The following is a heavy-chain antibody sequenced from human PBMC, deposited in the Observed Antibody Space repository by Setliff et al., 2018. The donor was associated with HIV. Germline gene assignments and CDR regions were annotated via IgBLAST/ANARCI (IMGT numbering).Heavy chain of an antibody. CDR2: IHHSGST. Sequence: SETLSLTCAVYGGSLSGYYWSWIRQPPGKGLEWIGEIHHSGSTNYNPSLKSRVTIFVDTSKNQLSLKVKSVTAADTAIYYCARICRNFWSGCVADSWGQGTLGTVSS. D-gene: IGHD3-3*01. CDR3: ARICRNFWSGCVADS. J-gene: IGHJ4*02. V-gene: IGHV4-34*01. CDR1: GGSLSGYY.